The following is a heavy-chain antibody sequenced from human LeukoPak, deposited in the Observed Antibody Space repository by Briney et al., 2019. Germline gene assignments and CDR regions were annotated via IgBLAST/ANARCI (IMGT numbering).Heavy chain of an antibody. CDR1: GGSISSYY. V-gene: IGHV4-59*01. J-gene: IGHJ6*04. D-gene: IGHD6-13*01. Sequence: SETLSPTCTVSGGSISSYYWSWIRQPPGKGLEWIGYIYYSGSTNYNPSLKSRVTISVDTSKNQFSLKLSSVTAADTAVYYCARGGGSSSWYYYGMDVWGKGTTVTVSS. CDR3: ARGGGSSSWYYYGMDV. CDR2: IYYSGST.